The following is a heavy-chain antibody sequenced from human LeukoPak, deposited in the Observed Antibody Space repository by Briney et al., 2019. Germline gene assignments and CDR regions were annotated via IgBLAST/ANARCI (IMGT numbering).Heavy chain of an antibody. J-gene: IGHJ4*02. Sequence: PGGSLRLSCAASGFTVSSNYMSWVRQAPGKGLEWVSVIYSGGSTYYADSVKGRFTISRDNSKNTLYLQMNSLRAEDTAVYYCAKGTLLGYCSSTSCSDFDYWGQGTLVTVSS. CDR2: IYSGGST. CDR1: GFTVSSNY. CDR3: AKGTLLGYCSSTSCSDFDY. D-gene: IGHD2-2*01. V-gene: IGHV3-66*02.